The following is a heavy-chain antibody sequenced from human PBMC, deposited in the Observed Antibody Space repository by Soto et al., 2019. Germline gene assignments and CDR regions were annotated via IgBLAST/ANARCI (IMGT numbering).Heavy chain of an antibody. J-gene: IGHJ6*02. CDR2: IRSKAYGGTT. D-gene: IGHD4-17*01. Sequence: HPVGSLRLSCTASGFTFGDYAMSWFRQAPGKGLEWVGFIRSKAYGGTTEYAASVKGGFTISRDDSKSIAYLQMNSLKTEDTAVYYCTRDRISVDYGDYLYYYYGMDVWGQGTTVTVSS. CDR3: TRDRISVDYGDYLYYYYGMDV. V-gene: IGHV3-49*03. CDR1: GFTFGDYA.